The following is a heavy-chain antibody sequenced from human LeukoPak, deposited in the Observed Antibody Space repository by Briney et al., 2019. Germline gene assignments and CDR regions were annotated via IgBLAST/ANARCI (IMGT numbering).Heavy chain of an antibody. D-gene: IGHD3-10*02. J-gene: IGHJ6*04. CDR2: ISSSGSTI. CDR3: AELGITMIGGV. Sequence: GGSLRLSCAASGFTFSSYEMNWVRQAPGKGLEWVSYISSSGSTIYYADSVKGRFTISRDNAKNSLYLQMNSLRAEDTAVCYCAELGITMIGGVWGKGTTVAISS. CDR1: GFTFSSYE. V-gene: IGHV3-48*03.